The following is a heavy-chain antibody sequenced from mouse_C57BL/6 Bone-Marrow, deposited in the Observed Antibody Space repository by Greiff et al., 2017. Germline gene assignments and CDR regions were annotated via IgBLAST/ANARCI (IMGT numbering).Heavy chain of an antibody. V-gene: IGHV1-4*01. CDR3: AIKQLRLRYYFDY. J-gene: IGHJ2*01. Sequence: QVQLKQSGAELARPGASVKMSCKASGYTFTSYTMHWVKQRPGQGLEWIGYINPSSGYTKYNQKFKDKATLTADKSSSTAYMQLSSLTSEDSAVYYCAIKQLRLRYYFDYWGQGTTLTVSS. CDR2: INPSSGYT. CDR1: GYTFTSYT. D-gene: IGHD3-2*02.